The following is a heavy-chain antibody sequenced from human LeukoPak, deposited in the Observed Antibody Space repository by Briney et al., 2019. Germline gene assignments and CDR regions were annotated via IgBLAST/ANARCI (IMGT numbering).Heavy chain of an antibody. CDR3: ARGLWYYGSGGPRYGMDV. J-gene: IGHJ6*02. CDR2: VYYSGST. D-gene: IGHD3-10*01. CDR1: GGSISSYY. V-gene: IGHV4-59*12. Sequence: SETLSLTCTVSGGSISSYYWSWIRQPPGKGLEWIGYVYYSGSTNYNPSLKSRVTISVDTSKNQFSLKLSSVTAADTAVYYCARGLWYYGSGGPRYGMDVWGQGTTVTVSS.